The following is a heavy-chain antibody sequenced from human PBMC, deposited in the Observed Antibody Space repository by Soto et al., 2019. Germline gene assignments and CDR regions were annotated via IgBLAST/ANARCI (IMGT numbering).Heavy chain of an antibody. D-gene: IGHD3-10*01. V-gene: IGHV4-30-4*01. Sequence: QVQLQESGPGLVKPSQTLSLTCTVSGDSVSGGDSYWSWIRQPPGKALEWIGYTSFSGYTSYTPSLKGRVTISVDMSKAQFSLRLTSVTAADTAIYYCVRGGNPYHYATSGPGTFDKWGQGTLFSVSS. CDR1: GDSVSGGDSY. CDR2: TSFSGYT. CDR3: VRGGNPYHYATSGPGTFDK. J-gene: IGHJ4*02.